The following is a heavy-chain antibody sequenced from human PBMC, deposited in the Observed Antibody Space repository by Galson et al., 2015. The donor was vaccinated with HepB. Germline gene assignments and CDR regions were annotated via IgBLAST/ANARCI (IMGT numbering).Heavy chain of an antibody. CDR1: GASVTSGSFY. Sequence: ETLSLTCTVSGASVTSGSFYWGWIRQPPGKGLEWIGNIYDSGNTFYNPSLKSRVTISVDASKNQVSLHFNSVTATDTAVYFCATILVASTRQFDPWGQGTVVTVSS. V-gene: IGHV4-39*01. J-gene: IGHJ5*02. D-gene: IGHD1-1*01. CDR2: IYDSGNT. CDR3: ATILVASTRQFDP.